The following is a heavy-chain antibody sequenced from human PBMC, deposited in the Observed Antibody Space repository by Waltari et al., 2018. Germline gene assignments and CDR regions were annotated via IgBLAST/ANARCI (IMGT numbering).Heavy chain of an antibody. Sequence: QVQLQQWGAGLLTPSETLSLTCAVSGGSFSGYYWSWIRQPPGKGLEWIGEINHSGSTNYNPSLKSRVTISVDTSKNQFSLKLSSVTAADTAVYYCARGRDGYNWGGYWGQGTLVTVSS. CDR3: ARGRDGYNWGGY. CDR1: GGSFSGYY. V-gene: IGHV4-34*01. CDR2: INHSGST. J-gene: IGHJ4*02. D-gene: IGHD5-12*01.